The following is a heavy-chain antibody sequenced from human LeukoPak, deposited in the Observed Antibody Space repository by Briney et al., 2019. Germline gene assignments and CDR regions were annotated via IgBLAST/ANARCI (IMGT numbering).Heavy chain of an antibody. Sequence: GGSLRLSCTASGFTFSRSWMSWVRQAPGKGLEWVASIKQDGRDIHYVASVKGRFTIPRDNAQSSLFLQMNSLRAEDTAVYYCASLDTATFPGSGYWGQGTLVTVSS. D-gene: IGHD5-18*01. J-gene: IGHJ4*02. CDR3: ASLDTATFPGSGY. CDR2: IKQDGRDI. V-gene: IGHV3-7*01. CDR1: GFTFSRSW.